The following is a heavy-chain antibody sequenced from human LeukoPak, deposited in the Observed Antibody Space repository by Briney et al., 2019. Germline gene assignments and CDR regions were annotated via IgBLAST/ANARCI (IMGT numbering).Heavy chain of an antibody. V-gene: IGHV3-30-3*01. D-gene: IGHD6-13*01. Sequence: GGSLRLSCAASGFTFSSYAMHWVRQAPGKGLEWVAVISYDGSNKYYADSVKGRFTISRDNSKNTLYLQMNSLRAEDTAVYYCARGVAAGGIFDYWGQGTPVTVSS. J-gene: IGHJ4*02. CDR1: GFTFSSYA. CDR2: ISYDGSNK. CDR3: ARGVAAGGIFDY.